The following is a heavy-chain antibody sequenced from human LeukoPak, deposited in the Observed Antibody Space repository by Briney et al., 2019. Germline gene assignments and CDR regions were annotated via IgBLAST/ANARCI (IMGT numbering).Heavy chain of an antibody. CDR3: SRRDCSQTSCFYWYFDL. J-gene: IGHJ2*01. D-gene: IGHD2-2*01. V-gene: IGHV4-39*07. Sequence: SETLSLTCIVSGGSIISGGSYWGWIRQPPGKGLEWIGSIYYSGITYYNPSLRGRVTISVNPSQNQFSLKMSSVTAADTAVYYCSRRDCSQTSCFYWYFDLWGRGTLLTVSS. CDR1: GGSIISGGSY. CDR2: IYYSGIT.